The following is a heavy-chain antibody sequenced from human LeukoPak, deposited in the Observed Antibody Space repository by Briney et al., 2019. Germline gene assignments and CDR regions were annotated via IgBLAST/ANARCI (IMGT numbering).Heavy chain of an antibody. V-gene: IGHV3-23*01. CDR1: GFTFSSYA. Sequence: GGSLRLSCAASGFTFSSYAMNWVRQAPGKGLEWVSAISGSGGSTYYADSVKGRFTISRDNSKNTLYLQMNSLRAEDTAVYYCAKVVYDSTVFDYWGQGTLVTVSS. CDR2: ISGSGGST. J-gene: IGHJ4*02. CDR3: AKVVYDSTVFDY. D-gene: IGHD3-22*01.